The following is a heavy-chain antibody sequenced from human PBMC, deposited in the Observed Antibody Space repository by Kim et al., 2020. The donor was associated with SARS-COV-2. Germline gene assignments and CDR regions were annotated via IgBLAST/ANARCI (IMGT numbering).Heavy chain of an antibody. D-gene: IGHD3-9*01. J-gene: IGHJ4*02. CDR2: ISGSGGST. V-gene: IGHV3-23*01. CDR1: GFTFSSYA. Sequence: GGSLRLSCAASGFTFSSYAMSWVRQAPGKGLEWVSAISGSGGSTYYADSVKGRFTISRDNSKKTLYLQMNSLRAEDTAVYYCAKAALRYFDWFADYWGQGTLVTVSS. CDR3: AKAALRYFDWFADY.